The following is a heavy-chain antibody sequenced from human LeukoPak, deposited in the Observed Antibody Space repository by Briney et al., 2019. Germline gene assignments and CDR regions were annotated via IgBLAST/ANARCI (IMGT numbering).Heavy chain of an antibody. CDR2: ISWSGGTL. D-gene: IGHD3-10*01. V-gene: IGHV3-9*01. CDR1: GFTFDDHS. J-gene: IGHJ5*02. Sequence: GGSLRLSCVVSGFTFDDHSMHWVRQAPGKGLEWVSGISWSGGTLGYADSVKGRFTISRDNSKNTLYLQMNSLRAEDTAVYYCARDRITMVRGVISAWFDPWGQGTLVTVSS. CDR3: ARDRITMVRGVISAWFDP.